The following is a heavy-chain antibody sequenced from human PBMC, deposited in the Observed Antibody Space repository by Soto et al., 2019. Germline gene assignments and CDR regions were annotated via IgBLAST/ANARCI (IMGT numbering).Heavy chain of an antibody. D-gene: IGHD3-16*01. CDR3: ARLGGLATISYYFDF. CDR2: IYYSGNT. V-gene: IGHV4-39*01. CDR1: GGSVSSSNYY. J-gene: IGHJ4*02. Sequence: QLQLQESGPGLVKPSETLSLTCIVSGGSVSSSNYYWGWVRQSPGKGLEWIGSIYYSGNTYYNPSLERRVTISVDKSNNEFSLKVISVTAADTAVYYCARLGGLATISYYFDFWGQGSLVTVSS.